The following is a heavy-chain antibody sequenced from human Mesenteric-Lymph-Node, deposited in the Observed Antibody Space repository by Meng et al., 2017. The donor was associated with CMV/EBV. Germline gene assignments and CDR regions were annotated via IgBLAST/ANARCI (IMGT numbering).Heavy chain of an antibody. CDR2: IYYSGST. CDR3: ARYYGSAVDAFDI. D-gene: IGHD3-10*01. V-gene: IGHV4-61*01. J-gene: IGHJ3*02. Sequence: SGGSVSSGSSYWSWIRQPPGKGLEWIGYIYYSGSTNSNPSLKSRVTISVDTSKNQFSLKLSSVTAADTAVYYCARYYGSAVDAFDIWGQGTMVTVSS. CDR1: GGSVSSGSSY.